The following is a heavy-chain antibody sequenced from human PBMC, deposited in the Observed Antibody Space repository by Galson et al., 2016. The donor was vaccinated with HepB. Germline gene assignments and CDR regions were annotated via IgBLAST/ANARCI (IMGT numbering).Heavy chain of an antibody. D-gene: IGHD1-26*01. V-gene: IGHV3-48*04. J-gene: IGHJ4*02. CDR3: ARVLGSYQSFDY. CDR2: ISSASSIK. CDR1: GFTFSSYW. Sequence: SLRLSCAASGFTFSSYWMHWVRQAPGKGLEWVSYISSASSIKYYADSVKGRFTISRDNAKNTLYLQMNSLRAEDTAVYYCARVLGSYQSFDYWGQGTLVTVSS.